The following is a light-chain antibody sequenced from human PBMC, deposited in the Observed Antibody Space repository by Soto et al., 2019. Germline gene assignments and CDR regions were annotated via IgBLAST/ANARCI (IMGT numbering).Light chain of an antibody. CDR1: SSHVGDYNS. J-gene: IGLJ3*02. CDR2: EVT. V-gene: IGLV2-8*01. Sequence: QSALTQPPSASGSPGQSVTISCTGTSSHVGDYNSVSWYQHHPGKAPKLMIYEVTKRPSGVPDRFSGSKSGNTASLTVAGLQAEDEADYYCSSYGGSNNLVFGGGTKVTVL. CDR3: SSYGGSNNLV.